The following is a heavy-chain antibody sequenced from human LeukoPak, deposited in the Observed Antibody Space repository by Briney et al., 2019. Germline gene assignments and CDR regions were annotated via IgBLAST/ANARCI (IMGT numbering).Heavy chain of an antibody. J-gene: IGHJ4*02. CDR1: GGSFSGYY. D-gene: IGHD4-17*01. CDR3: ARVSTLRGDYEERVNFDY. CDR2: VNHSGST. Sequence: SETLSLTCAVYGGSFSGYYWSWIRQPPGKGLEWIGEVNHSGSTTYNPSLKSRVTISVDTSKNQFSLKLSSVTAADTAVYYCARVSTLRGDYEERVNFDYWGQGTLVTVSS. V-gene: IGHV4-34*01.